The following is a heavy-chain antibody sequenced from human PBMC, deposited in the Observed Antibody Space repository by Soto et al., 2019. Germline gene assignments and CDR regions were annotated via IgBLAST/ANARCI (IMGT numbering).Heavy chain of an antibody. J-gene: IGHJ6*02. CDR3: ARGKWYPTLPAHTGAYYYYYGMDV. D-gene: IGHD2-2*01. CDR2: IIPIFGTA. Sequence: GASVKVSCKASGGTFSSYAISWVRQAPGQGLEWMGGIIPIFGTANYAQKFQGRVTITADEPTSAAYMELSSLRSEDTAVYYCARGKWYPTLPAHTGAYYYYYGMDVWGQGTTVTVSS. V-gene: IGHV1-69*13. CDR1: GGTFSSYA.